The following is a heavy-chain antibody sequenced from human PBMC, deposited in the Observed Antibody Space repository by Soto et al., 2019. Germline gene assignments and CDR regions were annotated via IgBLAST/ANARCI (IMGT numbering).Heavy chain of an antibody. J-gene: IGHJ4*02. CDR1: GGTFSSYA. CDR2: IIPLFGTT. V-gene: IGHV1-69*13. Sequence: GASVKVSCKAFGGTFSSYAISWVRQAPGQGLEWMGGIIPLFGTTNYAPKFQGRVAITADERARTAYMDLSSLKSEDTAVYYCATNNRASYHFDYWGQGTLVPVSS. D-gene: IGHD3-16*02. CDR3: ATNNRASYHFDY.